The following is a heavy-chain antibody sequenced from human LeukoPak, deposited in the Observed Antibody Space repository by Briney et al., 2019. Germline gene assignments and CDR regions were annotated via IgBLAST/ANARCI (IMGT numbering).Heavy chain of an antibody. CDR1: GGTFSSYA. J-gene: IGHJ6*03. V-gene: IGHV1-69*05. CDR2: IISIFGTA. Sequence: AASVKVSCKASGGTFSSYAISWVRQAPGQGLEWMGGIISIFGTANYAQKFQGRVTITTDESTSTAYMELSSLRSEDTAVYYCARGTDYYYYYMDVWGKGTTVTVSS. CDR3: ARGTDYYYYYMDV.